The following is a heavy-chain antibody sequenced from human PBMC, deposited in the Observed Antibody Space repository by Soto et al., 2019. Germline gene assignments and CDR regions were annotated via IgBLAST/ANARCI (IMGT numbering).Heavy chain of an antibody. CDR2: IYHSGST. V-gene: IGHV4-30-2*01. Sequence: QLQLQESGSGLVKPSQTLSLTCAVSGGSISSGGYSWSWIRQPPGKGLEWIGYIYHSGSTYYNPSLKSRVTNSVDRSKNQFPLRLSSVPAADTAVYYCASRRDGYNYYGYWGQGTLVTVSS. CDR3: ASRRDGYNYYGY. CDR1: GGSISSGGYS. D-gene: IGHD5-12*01. J-gene: IGHJ4*02.